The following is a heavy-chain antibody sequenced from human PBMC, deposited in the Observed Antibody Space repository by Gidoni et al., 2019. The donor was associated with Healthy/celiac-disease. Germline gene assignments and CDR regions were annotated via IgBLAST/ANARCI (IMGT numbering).Heavy chain of an antibody. CDR1: VFTFSTDW. Sequence: EVQLVESGGGLVKPGGSLRLSCAASVFTFSTDWMSWVCQAPGKGLEWVTNIKQDGSEKYYVDSVKGRFTISRDNAKNSLYLQMNSLRAEDTAVYYCARDHSDSSSWGYFDYWGQGTLVTVSS. V-gene: IGHV3-7*03. D-gene: IGHD6-13*01. J-gene: IGHJ4*02. CDR3: ARDHSDSSSWGYFDY. CDR2: IKQDGSEK.